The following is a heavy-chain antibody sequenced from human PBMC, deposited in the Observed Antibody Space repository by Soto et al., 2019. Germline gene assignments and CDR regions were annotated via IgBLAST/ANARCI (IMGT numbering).Heavy chain of an antibody. D-gene: IGHD3-10*01. Sequence: APAEVSCKASGYTNTSYDRNWVRQANGQGLEWMGWMNPNSGNTGYAQKFQGRVTMTRNTSISTAYMELSSLRSEGTAVYYCASGGITMVRGTNDYWGQGTLVPVFS. V-gene: IGHV1-8*01. CDR3: ASGGITMVRGTNDY. J-gene: IGHJ4*02. CDR2: MNPNSGNT. CDR1: GYTNTSYD.